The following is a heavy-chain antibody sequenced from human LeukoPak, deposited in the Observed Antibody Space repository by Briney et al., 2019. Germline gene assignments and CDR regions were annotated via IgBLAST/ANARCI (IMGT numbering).Heavy chain of an antibody. D-gene: IGHD3-16*01. CDR3: ARALGGADAFDI. CDR2: MNPNSGNT. V-gene: IGHV1-8*01. Sequence: ASVTVSFKASGYTFTSYDINWVRQAAGQGLEWMGWMNPNSGNTGYAQKFQGRVTMTRNTSISTAYMELSSLRSEDTAVYYCARALGGADAFDIWGQGTMVTVSS. CDR1: GYTFTSYD. J-gene: IGHJ3*02.